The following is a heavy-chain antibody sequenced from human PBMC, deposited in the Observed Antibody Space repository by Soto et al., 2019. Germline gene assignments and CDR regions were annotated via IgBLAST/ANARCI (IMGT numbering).Heavy chain of an antibody. Sequence: PSETLSLTCTVSGGSTSSYYWSWIRQPPGKALEWIGYMYNSGSSNYNPSLKNRVTISLDTSKNQFSLKLSSVTAADTAVYYCARHRSGWHDCYFDYWGQGTLVTVSS. CDR3: ARHRSGWHDCYFDY. V-gene: IGHV4-59*08. CDR2: MYNSGSS. CDR1: GGSTSSYY. D-gene: IGHD6-19*01. J-gene: IGHJ4*02.